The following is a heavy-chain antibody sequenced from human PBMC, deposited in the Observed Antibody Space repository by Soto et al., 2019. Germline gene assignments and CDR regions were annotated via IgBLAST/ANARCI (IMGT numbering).Heavy chain of an antibody. CDR1: GYTLTELS. D-gene: IGHD2-15*01. CDR2: FDPEDGET. J-gene: IGHJ3*02. CDR3: ARCCRTDIVVVVAATSHDAFDI. Sequence: ASVKVSCKVSGYTLTELSMHWVRQAPGKGLEWMGGFDPEDGETIYAQKFQGRVTMTEDTSTGTAYMELRSPRSDDTAMYYCARCCRTDIVVVVAATSHDAFDIWGQGTMVTVSS. V-gene: IGHV1-24*01.